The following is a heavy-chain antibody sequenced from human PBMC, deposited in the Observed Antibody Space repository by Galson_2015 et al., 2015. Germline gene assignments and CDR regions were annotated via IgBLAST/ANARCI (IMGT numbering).Heavy chain of an antibody. Sequence: SLRLSCAASGFIFRDYYMSWFRQAPGKGLEWVSYISSSGSTIYYADSVKGRFTISRDNAKNSLYLQMNSLRAEDTAVYYCARAQQLAAFDIWGQGTMVTVSS. J-gene: IGHJ3*02. D-gene: IGHD6-6*01. V-gene: IGHV3-11*01. CDR1: GFIFRDYY. CDR3: ARAQQLAAFDI. CDR2: ISSSGSTI.